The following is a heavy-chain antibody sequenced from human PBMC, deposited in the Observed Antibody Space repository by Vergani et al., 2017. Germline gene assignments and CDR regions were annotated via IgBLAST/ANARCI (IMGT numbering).Heavy chain of an antibody. CDR1: GGSISSGSYY. CDR2: IYTSGST. CDR3: AAYYDILTGYYGC. Sequence: QVQLQESGPGLVKPSQTLSLTCTVSGGSISSGSYYWSWIRQPAGKGLEWIGRIYTSGSTNYNPSLKSRVTISVDTSKNQFSLKLSSVTAAEPAVYYCAAYYDILTGYYGCWGQGTLVTVSS. V-gene: IGHV4-61*02. J-gene: IGHJ4*02. D-gene: IGHD3-9*01.